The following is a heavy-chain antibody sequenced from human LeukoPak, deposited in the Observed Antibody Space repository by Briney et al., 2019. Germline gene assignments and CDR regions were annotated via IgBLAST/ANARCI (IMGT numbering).Heavy chain of an antibody. CDR2: IIPIFGTA. CDR1: GGTFSSYA. Sequence: SVKVSCKASGGTFSSYATSWVRQAPGQGLEWMRGIIPIFGTANYAQKFQGRVTITTDESTSTAYMELSSLRSEDTAVYYCARALYDSSGLEPLDAFDIWGQGTMVTVSS. V-gene: IGHV1-69*05. J-gene: IGHJ3*02. D-gene: IGHD3-22*01. CDR3: ARALYDSSGLEPLDAFDI.